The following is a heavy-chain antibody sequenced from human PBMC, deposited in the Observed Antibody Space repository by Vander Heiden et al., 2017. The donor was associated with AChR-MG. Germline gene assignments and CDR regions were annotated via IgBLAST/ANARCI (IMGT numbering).Heavy chain of an antibody. CDR1: GHTFTSYY. CDR2: ITPSGGST. CDR3: ASAYYDSSSFDY. J-gene: IGHJ4*01. D-gene: IGHD3-22*01. Sequence: QVQLVQSGAEVKKPGDSAKVSCKASGHTFTSYYRHWVRQAPGQGLEWMGIITPSGGSTSYAQKFQGRVTMTRDTSTSTVYMELSSVRSEDTAVYYCASAYYDSSSFDYWGHGTLVTVSS. V-gene: IGHV1-46*01.